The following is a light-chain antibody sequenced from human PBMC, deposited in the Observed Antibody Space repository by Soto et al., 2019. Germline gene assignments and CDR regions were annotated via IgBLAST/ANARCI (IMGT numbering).Light chain of an antibody. CDR3: QQYGSSRT. J-gene: IGKJ1*01. V-gene: IGKV3-20*01. CDR2: GAS. Sequence: EIVLTQSPGTLSLYPGERATLSCRASQSVSSGYLAWYQQKPGQAPRLLIYGASSRATGIPDRFSGSGSGTDFTLTISRLEPEDFAVYYCQQYGSSRTFGQGTKVDIK. CDR1: QSVSSGY.